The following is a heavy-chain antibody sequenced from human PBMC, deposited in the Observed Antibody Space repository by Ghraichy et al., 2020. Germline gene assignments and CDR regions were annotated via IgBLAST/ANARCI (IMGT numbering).Heavy chain of an antibody. D-gene: IGHD3-22*01. CDR2: ISGSGGGT. CDR1: GFTFSSYA. J-gene: IGHJ6*02. Sequence: GGSLRLSCAASGFTFSSYAVSWVRQAPGKGLECVSGISGSGGGTYYADSVKGRFAISRDNSKNTLYLQMNSLRADDMAVYYCAKTRLIYDSSGSLNYYYYYGMDVWGQGTTVTVSS. V-gene: IGHV3-23*01. CDR3: AKTRLIYDSSGSLNYYYYYGMDV.